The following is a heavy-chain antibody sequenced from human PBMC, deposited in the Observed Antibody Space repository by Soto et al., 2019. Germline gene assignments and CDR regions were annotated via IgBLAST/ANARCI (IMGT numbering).Heavy chain of an antibody. CDR3: AREIGGSYLYYYYYYGMDV. CDR2: IIPIFGTA. Sequence: SVKVSCKASGGTFSSYAISWVRQAPGQGLEWMGGIIPIFGTANYAQKFQGRVTITADKSTSTAYMELSSLRSEDTAAYYCAREIGGSYLYYYYYYGMDVWGQGTTVTVSS. D-gene: IGHD1-26*01. J-gene: IGHJ6*02. CDR1: GGTFSSYA. V-gene: IGHV1-69*06.